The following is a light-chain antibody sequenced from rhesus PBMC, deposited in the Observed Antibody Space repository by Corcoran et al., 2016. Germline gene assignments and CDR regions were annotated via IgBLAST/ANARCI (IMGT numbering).Light chain of an antibody. J-gene: IGKJ3*01. CDR3: QQYKSYPFT. CDR1: QGISSY. CDR2: AAT. V-gene: IGKV1-28*02. Sequence: DIQMTQSPSSLSASVGDTVTITCRASQGISSYLNWFQQKPGKAPKLLIYAATTLKSGVPSRFSGSGSGTDCTLTISSLQPEEFATYYCQQYKSYPFTFGPGTKLDIK.